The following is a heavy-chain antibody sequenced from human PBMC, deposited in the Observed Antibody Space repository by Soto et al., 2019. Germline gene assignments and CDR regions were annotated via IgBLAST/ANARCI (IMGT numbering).Heavy chain of an antibody. Sequence: ASVKVSCKASGYTFTGYYMHWVRQAPGQGLEWMGWINPNSGGTNYAQKSQGWVTMTRDTSISTAYMELSRLRSDDTAVYYCASSTNSTNWFDPWGQGTLVTVFS. CDR2: INPNSGGT. CDR1: GYTFTGYY. D-gene: IGHD2-2*01. CDR3: ASSTNSTNWFDP. V-gene: IGHV1-2*04. J-gene: IGHJ5*02.